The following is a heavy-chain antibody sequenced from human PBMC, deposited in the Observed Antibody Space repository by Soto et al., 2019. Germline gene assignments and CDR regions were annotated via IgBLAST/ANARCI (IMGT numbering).Heavy chain of an antibody. Sequence: QVQLVESGGGVVQPGRSLRLSCAASGFTFINYAMHWVRQAPGKGLEWVAVISYDGSNKYYADSVKGRFTISRDNSKNTMYLQMNRLSAEDTAVYHCARDQVNGTMTILWGQGTLSPSPQ. CDR2: ISYDGSNK. CDR1: GFTFINYA. CDR3: ARDQVNGTMTIL. J-gene: IGHJ4*02. V-gene: IGHV3-30-3*01. D-gene: IGHD1-1*01.